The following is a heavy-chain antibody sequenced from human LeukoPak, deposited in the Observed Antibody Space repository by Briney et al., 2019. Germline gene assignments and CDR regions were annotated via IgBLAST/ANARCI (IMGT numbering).Heavy chain of an antibody. CDR2: MYSSGST. J-gene: IGHJ2*01. V-gene: IGHV4-59*01. CDR1: GDSISSYY. D-gene: IGHD1-26*01. CDR3: ATTNLLHPYWYFDL. Sequence: SETLSLTCTVSGDSISSYYGTWIRQPPGKGLEWIGYMYSSGSTDSNPSLKSRVAMSVDTSKNQFSLRLRSVTAARTAVYYCATTNLLHPYWYFDLWGRGALVTVSS.